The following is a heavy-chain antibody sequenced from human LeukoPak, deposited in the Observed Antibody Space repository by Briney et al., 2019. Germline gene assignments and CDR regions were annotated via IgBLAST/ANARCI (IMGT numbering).Heavy chain of an antibody. V-gene: IGHV4-39*01. Sequence: LETLSLTCTVSGGSICSSSYYWGWARQPPGKGLEWQVSIYYSGSTYYNPSLKSRVTISVHTHKHQFSLKLSSVTAADTAVYYCARHPAGSYYDRPGDAFDIGAQGTMVTVPS. D-gene: IGHD3-22*01. CDR3: ARHPAGSYYDRPGDAFDI. CDR2: IYYSGST. J-gene: IGHJ3*02. CDR1: GGSICSSSYY.